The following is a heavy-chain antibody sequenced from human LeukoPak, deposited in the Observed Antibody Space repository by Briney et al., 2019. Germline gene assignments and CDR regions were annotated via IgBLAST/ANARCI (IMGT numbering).Heavy chain of an antibody. J-gene: IGHJ4*02. CDR2: ISGSSTDT. CDR3: AKGYLSSGTYYTSFDY. V-gene: IGHV3-23*01. D-gene: IGHD3-10*01. Sequence: AGGSLRLSCAASGFTFSTYAMSWVRQAPGKGLEWVSTISGSSTDTYYADSVKGRFTLSRDNSKNTLYLQMNCLRAEDAAVYYCAKGYLSSGTYYTSFDYWGQGTLVTVS. CDR1: GFTFSTYA.